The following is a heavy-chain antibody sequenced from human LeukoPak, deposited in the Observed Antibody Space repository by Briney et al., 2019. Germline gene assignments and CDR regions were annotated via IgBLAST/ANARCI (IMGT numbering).Heavy chain of an antibody. CDR2: FDPEDGET. J-gene: IGHJ4*02. CDR3: ATAQYYYDSSGYYYFDY. V-gene: IGHV1-24*01. CDR1: GYTLTELS. Sequence: GASEKVSCKVSGYTLTELSMHWVRQAPGKGLEWMGGFDPEDGETIYAQKFQGRVTMTEDTSTDTAYMELSSLRSGDTAVYYCATAQYYYDSSGYYYFDYWGQGTLVTVSS. D-gene: IGHD3-22*01.